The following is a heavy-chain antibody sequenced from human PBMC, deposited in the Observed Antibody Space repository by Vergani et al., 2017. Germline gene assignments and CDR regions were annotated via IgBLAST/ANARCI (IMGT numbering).Heavy chain of an antibody. CDR2: ISSSSSTI. Sequence: EVQLLESGGGLAQPGGSLRLSCAASGFTFRNYAMTWVRQAPGKGLEWVSYISSSSSTIYYADSVKGRFTISRDNAKNSLYLDMSSLRAEDTAVYYCVRDVRVSRTWGQGTLVAVSS. CDR1: GFTFRNYA. J-gene: IGHJ3*01. CDR3: VRDVRVSRT. V-gene: IGHV3-48*01.